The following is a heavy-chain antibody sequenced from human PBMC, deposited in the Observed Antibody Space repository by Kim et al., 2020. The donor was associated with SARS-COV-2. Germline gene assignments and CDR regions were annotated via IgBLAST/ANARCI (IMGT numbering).Heavy chain of an antibody. Sequence: VKYYVDSVKGRLTISRDNAKNSLYLQMNSLRAEDTAVYYCARPSGGLFDYWGQGTLVTVSS. J-gene: IGHJ4*02. CDR3: ARPSGGLFDY. V-gene: IGHV3-7*03. CDR2: VK. D-gene: IGHD3-16*01.